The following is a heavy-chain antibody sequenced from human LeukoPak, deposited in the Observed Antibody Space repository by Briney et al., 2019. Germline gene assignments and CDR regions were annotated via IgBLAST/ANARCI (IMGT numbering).Heavy chain of an antibody. V-gene: IGHV4-34*01. J-gene: IGHJ4*02. Sequence: SETLSLTCAVYGGSFSGYYWNWIRQSPGKGLEWIGEINHSGSTNYNPSLKSRVTISVGTSKNQFSLKLSSVTAADTAVYYCAKTPNAFVRGGYYFDSWGQGTLVTVSS. CDR3: AKTPNAFVRGGYYFDS. CDR1: GGSFSGYY. CDR2: INHSGST. D-gene: IGHD6-6*01.